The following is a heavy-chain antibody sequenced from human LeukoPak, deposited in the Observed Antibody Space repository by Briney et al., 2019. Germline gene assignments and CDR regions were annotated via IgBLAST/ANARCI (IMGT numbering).Heavy chain of an antibody. Sequence: ASVKVSCKASGYTFTSYGISWVRQAPGQGLEWMRWISAYNGNTNYAQKVQGRVTMTTDTSTSTAYMELRSLRSDDTAVYYCARGDRDVRFLEVYGMDVWGQGTTVTVSS. V-gene: IGHV1-18*01. D-gene: IGHD3-3*01. J-gene: IGHJ6*02. CDR3: ARGDRDVRFLEVYGMDV. CDR1: GYTFTSYG. CDR2: ISAYNGNT.